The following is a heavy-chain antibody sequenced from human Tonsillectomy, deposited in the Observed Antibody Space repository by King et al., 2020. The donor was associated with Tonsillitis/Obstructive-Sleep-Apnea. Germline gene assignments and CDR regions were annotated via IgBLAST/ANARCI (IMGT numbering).Heavy chain of an antibody. J-gene: IGHJ6*03. CDR3: ATGPRRSMVQIYYYYMDV. D-gene: IGHD3-10*01. CDR1: GYTLTELS. Sequence: VQLVQSGAEVRKPGASVKVSCKVSGYTLTELSVHWVRQAPGKGLEWMGSLDPEDGETVYAQKFQGRVTMTEDTSTDTAYMELSSLRSEDTAVYYCATGPRRSMVQIYYYYMDVWGKGTTVTVSS. CDR2: LDPEDGET. V-gene: IGHV1-24*01.